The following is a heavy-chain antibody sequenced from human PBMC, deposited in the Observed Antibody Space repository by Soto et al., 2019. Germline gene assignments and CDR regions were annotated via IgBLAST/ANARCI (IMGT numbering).Heavy chain of an antibody. CDR3: ARVREFQQQLVPEGMDV. V-gene: IGHV3-30-3*01. J-gene: IGHJ6*02. CDR2: ISYDGSNK. D-gene: IGHD6-13*01. CDR1: GFTFSSYA. Sequence: QVQLVESGGGVVQPGRSLRLSCAASGFTFSSYAMHWVRQAPGKGLERVAVISYDGSNKYYADSVKGRFTISRDNSKNTLYLQMNSLRAEDTAVYYCARVREFQQQLVPEGMDVWGQGTTVTVSS.